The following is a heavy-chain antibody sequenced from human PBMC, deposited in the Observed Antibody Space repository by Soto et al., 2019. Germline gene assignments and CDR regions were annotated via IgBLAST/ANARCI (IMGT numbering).Heavy chain of an antibody. CDR3: ARGEFIVVVPAAISMDV. J-gene: IGHJ6*02. CDR1: GGTFSSYA. Sequence: SVKVSCKASGGTFSSYAISWVRQAPGQGLEWMGGIIPIFGTANYAQKFQGRVTITADESTSTAYMELSSLRSEDTAVYYCARGEFIVVVPAAISMDVWGHGTTATVSS. CDR2: IIPIFGTA. D-gene: IGHD2-2*01. V-gene: IGHV1-69*13.